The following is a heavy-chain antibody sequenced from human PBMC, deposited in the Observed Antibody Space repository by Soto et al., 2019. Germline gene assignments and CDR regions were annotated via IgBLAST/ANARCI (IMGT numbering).Heavy chain of an antibody. CDR1: GGSISSYY. CDR2: IYYSGST. V-gene: IGHV4-59*12. CDR3: ARLRIATNNYKWFDP. Sequence: SETLSLTCTVSGGSISSYYWSWIRQPPGKGLEWIGYIYYSGSTNYNPSLKSRITISQDTSERQFSLNLRLVTAADTAVYYCARLRIATNNYKWFDPWGQGPLVTVSS. J-gene: IGHJ5*02. D-gene: IGHD2-21*01.